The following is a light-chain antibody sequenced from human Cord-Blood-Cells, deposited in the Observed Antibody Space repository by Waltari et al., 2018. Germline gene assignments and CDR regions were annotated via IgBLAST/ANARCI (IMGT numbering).Light chain of an antibody. CDR3: QQYYSTPLT. J-gene: IGKJ4*01. CDR1: QSVLSNSNNKNY. CDR2: WAS. Sequence: DIVMTQSPDSLAVYLGERATINCTSSQSVLSNSNNKNYVVWYQHKPGQPPKLLIYWASTRESRVPDRFSGSGSGTDFTLTISSLQAEDVAVYYCQQYYSTPLTFGGGTKVEIK. V-gene: IGKV4-1*01.